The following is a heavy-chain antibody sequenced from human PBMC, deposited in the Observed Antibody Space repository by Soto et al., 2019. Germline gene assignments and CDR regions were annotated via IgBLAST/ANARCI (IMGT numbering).Heavy chain of an antibody. J-gene: IGHJ5*02. V-gene: IGHV1-69*13. CDR1: GGTFSSYA. Sequence: SVKVSCKASGGTFSSYAISWVRQAPGQGLEWMGGIIPIFGTANYAQKFQGRVTITADESTSTAYMELSSLRSEDTAVYYCARDPAYYYGSGSYQKSNWFDPWGQGTLVTVSS. CDR3: ARDPAYYYGSGSYQKSNWFDP. CDR2: IIPIFGTA. D-gene: IGHD3-10*01.